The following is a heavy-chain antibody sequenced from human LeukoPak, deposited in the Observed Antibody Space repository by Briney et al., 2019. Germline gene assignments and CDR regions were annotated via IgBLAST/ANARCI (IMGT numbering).Heavy chain of an antibody. J-gene: IGHJ4*02. Sequence: PSETLSLTCTVSGGSISSHYWSWIRQPPGKGLEWIGYIYYSGSTNYNPSLKSRVTISVDTSKNQFSLKLSSVTAADTAVYYCARVRATENSGFYYYDFWSGHYTGRAGYYFDYWGQGTLVTVSS. CDR3: ARVRATENSGFYYYDFWSGHYTGRAGYYFDY. D-gene: IGHD3-3*01. CDR2: IYYSGST. CDR1: GGSISSHY. V-gene: IGHV4-59*11.